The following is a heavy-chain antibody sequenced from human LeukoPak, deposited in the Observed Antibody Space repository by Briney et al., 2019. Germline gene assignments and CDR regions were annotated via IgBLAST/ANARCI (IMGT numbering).Heavy chain of an antibody. Sequence: GGSLRLSCVASGFTFSSYAMSWVRQAPGKGLEWVSAISGSGGSTYYADSVKGRFTISRDNSKNTLYLQINSLRAEDTAVYYCAIHPYHDSSGYPYYFDYWGQGTLVTVSS. CDR3: AIHPYHDSSGYPYYFDY. CDR2: ISGSGGST. D-gene: IGHD3-22*01. V-gene: IGHV3-23*01. J-gene: IGHJ4*02. CDR1: GFTFSSYA.